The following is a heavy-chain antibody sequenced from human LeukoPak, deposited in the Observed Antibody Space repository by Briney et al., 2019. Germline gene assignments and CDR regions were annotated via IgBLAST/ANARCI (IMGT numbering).Heavy chain of an antibody. J-gene: IGHJ4*02. CDR3: ARWYSSGWYSDY. CDR1: GFSFSAYS. Sequence: GGSLRLSCAASGFSFSAYSMIWVRQAPGKGLEWVSSVSGTSEYIYYADSVRGRFTISRDNAKNTVYLQMNSLRAEDTAVYYCARWYSSGWYSDYWGQGTLATVSS. CDR2: VSGTSEYI. D-gene: IGHD6-19*01. V-gene: IGHV3-21*06.